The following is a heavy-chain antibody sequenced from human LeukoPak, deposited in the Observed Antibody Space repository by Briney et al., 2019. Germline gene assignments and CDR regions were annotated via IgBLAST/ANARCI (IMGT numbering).Heavy chain of an antibody. Sequence: SETLSLTCAVYGGSFSGYYWSWIRQPPGKGLERIGEINHSGSTNYNPSLKSRVTISVDTSKNQFSLKLSSVTAADTAVYYCARGPKGSGWYTGVDYWGQGTLVTVSS. CDR1: GGSFSGYY. CDR3: ARGPKGSGWYTGVDY. V-gene: IGHV4-34*01. D-gene: IGHD6-19*01. J-gene: IGHJ4*02. CDR2: INHSGST.